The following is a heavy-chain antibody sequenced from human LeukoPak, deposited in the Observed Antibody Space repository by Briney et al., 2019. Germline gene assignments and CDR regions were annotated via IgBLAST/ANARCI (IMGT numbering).Heavy chain of an antibody. CDR3: ARGAPGIVGATVDY. D-gene: IGHD1-26*01. Sequence: PSETLSLTCTVSGYSISSGYYWGWIRQPPGKGLEWIGSIYHSGSTYYNPSLKSRVTISVDTSKNQFSLKLSSVTAADTAVYYCARGAPGIVGATVDYWGQGTLVTVSS. J-gene: IGHJ4*02. CDR1: GYSISSGYY. V-gene: IGHV4-38-2*02. CDR2: IYHSGST.